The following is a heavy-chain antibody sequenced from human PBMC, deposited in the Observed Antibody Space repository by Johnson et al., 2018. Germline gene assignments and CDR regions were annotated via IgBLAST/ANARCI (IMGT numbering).Heavy chain of an antibody. CDR3: ARALYGEYGIYYYYYGIDV. D-gene: IGHD4-17*01. V-gene: IGHV4-34*01. J-gene: IGHJ6*02. Sequence: QVQLQQWGAGLLKPSETLSLTCAVYGGSFSGYYWSWIRQPPGKGLEWIGEINHSGSTNYNPSLKSRVTISLDPSKNQFSLKLNSVTAADTAVYYCARALYGEYGIYYYYYGIDVWGQGTTVTVSS. CDR2: INHSGST. CDR1: GGSFSGYY.